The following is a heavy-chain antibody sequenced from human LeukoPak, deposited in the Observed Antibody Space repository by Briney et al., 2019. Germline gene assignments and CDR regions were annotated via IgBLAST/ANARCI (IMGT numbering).Heavy chain of an antibody. Sequence: GESLKISCKGSGYSFTSYWIGWVRQMPGKGLEWMGIIYPGDSDTRYSPSFQGQVTISADKSISTAYLQWSSLKASDTAMYYCASVRLWFGEGCYFDYWGQGTLVTVSS. CDR1: GYSFTSYW. CDR2: IYPGDSDT. J-gene: IGHJ4*02. D-gene: IGHD3-10*01. V-gene: IGHV5-51*01. CDR3: ASVRLWFGEGCYFDY.